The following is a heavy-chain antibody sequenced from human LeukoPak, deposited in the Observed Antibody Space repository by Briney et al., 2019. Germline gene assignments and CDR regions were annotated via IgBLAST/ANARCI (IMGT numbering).Heavy chain of an antibody. Sequence: PGGSLRLSCAASGFTFSSYSMNWVRQAPGKGLEWVSSISSSSSYIYYADSVKGRFTISRDNAKNSLYLQMNSLRAEDTAVYYCAKYLGYYYGSGAPDVWGKGTTVTVSS. D-gene: IGHD3-10*01. J-gene: IGHJ6*04. V-gene: IGHV3-21*04. CDR3: AKYLGYYYGSGAPDV. CDR1: GFTFSSYS. CDR2: ISSSSSYI.